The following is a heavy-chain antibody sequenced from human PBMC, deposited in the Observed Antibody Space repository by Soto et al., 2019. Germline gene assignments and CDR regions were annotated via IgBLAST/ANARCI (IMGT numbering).Heavy chain of an antibody. J-gene: IGHJ3*02. CDR1: GFTFTSYA. D-gene: IGHD3-22*01. V-gene: IGHV3-23*01. CDR3: AKDTELSGYVAFDI. CDR2: ISGSGGST. Sequence: AGGSLRLSCAASGFTFTSYAMSWVCQAPGKGLEWVSAISGSGGSTYYADSVKGRFTISRDNSKNTLYLQMNSLRAEDTAVYFCAKDTELSGYVAFDIWGQGTMVTVSS.